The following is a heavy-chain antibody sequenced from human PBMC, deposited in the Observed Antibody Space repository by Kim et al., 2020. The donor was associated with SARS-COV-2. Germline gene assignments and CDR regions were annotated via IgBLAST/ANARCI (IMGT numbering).Heavy chain of an antibody. CDR1: GFTFSSYA. CDR2: ISGSGGST. Sequence: GGSLRLSCAASGFTFSSYAMSWVRQAPGKGLEWVSAISGSGGSTYYADSVKGRFTISRDNSKNTLYLQMNSLRAEDTAVYYCANLCIESRHCNYYYGMDVWGQGTTVTVSS. J-gene: IGHJ6*02. V-gene: IGHV3-23*01. D-gene: IGHD2-21*02. CDR3: ANLCIESRHCNYYYGMDV.